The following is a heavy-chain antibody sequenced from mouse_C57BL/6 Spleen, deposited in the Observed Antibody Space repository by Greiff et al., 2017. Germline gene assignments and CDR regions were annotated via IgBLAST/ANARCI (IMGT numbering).Heavy chain of an antibody. CDR1: GYTFTAYE. D-gene: IGHD1-1*01. V-gene: IGHV1-15*01. J-gene: IGHJ2*01. CDR3: KRGTVVADD. Sequence: QVHVKQSGAELVRPGASVTLSCKASGYTFTAYEMQWVKQTPVHGLEWIGAIDPETGGTAYNQKFKGKAILTADKSSSTVYMELRSLTSEDSAVCACKRGTVVADDWGQGTTLTVSS. CDR2: IDPETGGT.